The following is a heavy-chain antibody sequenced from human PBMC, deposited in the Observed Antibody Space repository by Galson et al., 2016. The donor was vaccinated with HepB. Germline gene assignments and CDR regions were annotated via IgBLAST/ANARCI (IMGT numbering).Heavy chain of an antibody. V-gene: IGHV3-48*02. CDR1: GFTFSSYS. Sequence: SLRLSCAASGFTFSSYSMNWVRQAPGKGLEWVSYITGSSSTIYYADSVRGRFTISRDNAKNSLYLQMNSLRDEDTAVYYCARGQVSPTTYPIWFDPWGQGTLVTVSS. D-gene: IGHD1-1*01. CDR3: ARGQVSPTTYPIWFDP. J-gene: IGHJ5*02. CDR2: ITGSSSTI.